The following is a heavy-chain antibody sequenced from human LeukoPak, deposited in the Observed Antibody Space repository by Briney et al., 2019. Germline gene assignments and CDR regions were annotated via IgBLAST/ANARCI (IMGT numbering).Heavy chain of an antibody. CDR2: INPSDGST. D-gene: IGHD5-18*01. Sequence: GASVKVSCKASGYTCTSYYMHWVRQAPGQGLEWMGIINPSDGSTNYAQRFQGRVTMTVDTSTSTVYMEVSSLRSEDTAVYYCATVGYSQFFDYWGQGTLVTVSS. J-gene: IGHJ4*02. V-gene: IGHV1-46*01. CDR3: ATVGYSQFFDY. CDR1: GYTCTSYY.